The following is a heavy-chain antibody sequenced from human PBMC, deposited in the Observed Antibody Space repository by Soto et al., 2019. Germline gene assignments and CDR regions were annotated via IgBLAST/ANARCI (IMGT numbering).Heavy chain of an antibody. Sequence: ASVKVSCKASGGTFSSYAISWVRQAPGQGLEWMGGIIPIFGTANYAQKFQGRVTITADKSTSTAYMELSSLRSEDTAVYYCARLMTTVRDYYGMDVWGQGTTVTVSS. CDR3: ARLMTTVRDYYGMDV. V-gene: IGHV1-69*06. D-gene: IGHD4-4*01. CDR2: IIPIFGTA. CDR1: GGTFSSYA. J-gene: IGHJ6*02.